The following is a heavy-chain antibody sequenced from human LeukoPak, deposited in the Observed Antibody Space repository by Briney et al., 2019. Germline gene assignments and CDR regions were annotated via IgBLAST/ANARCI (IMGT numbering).Heavy chain of an antibody. D-gene: IGHD3-16*02. Sequence: SETLSLTCTVSGGSISSGDYYWSWIRQPPGKGLEWIGYIYYCGSTYYNPSLKSRVTISVDTSKNQFSLKLSSVTAADTAVYYCARESGAGGLTVLDYWGQGTLVTVSS. CDR1: GGSISSGDYY. J-gene: IGHJ4*02. V-gene: IGHV4-30-4*01. CDR2: IYYCGST. CDR3: ARESGAGGLTVLDY.